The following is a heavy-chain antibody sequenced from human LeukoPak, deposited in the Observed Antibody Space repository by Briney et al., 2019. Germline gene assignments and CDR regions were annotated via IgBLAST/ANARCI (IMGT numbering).Heavy chain of an antibody. CDR1: GYSINSVYY. V-gene: IGHV4-38-2*02. Sequence: SETLSLTCTVSGYSINSVYYWGWIRQPPEKGLEWIGSIHHSGTTYYNPSLKSRVTISMDTSRNQFSLKLASVTAADTALYYCASARSEYSNLGYWGQGTLVTVSS. CDR2: IHHSGTT. D-gene: IGHD4-11*01. J-gene: IGHJ4*02. CDR3: ASARSEYSNLGY.